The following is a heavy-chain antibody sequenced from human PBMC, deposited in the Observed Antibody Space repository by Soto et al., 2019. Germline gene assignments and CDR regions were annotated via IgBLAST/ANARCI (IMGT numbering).Heavy chain of an antibody. CDR1: GSAFSSNE. J-gene: IGHJ3*01. Sequence: EPLHIPCKGSGSAFSSNEMSWVRQMPGKGLEWMGIIDPGDSDSRYSPSFYLQVTVSVDKSISTACLQWSSLKASDTAMYFCARPFGSGFVNVFDVWGQGTMVTVSS. CDR3: ARPFGSGFVNVFDV. CDR2: IDPGDSDS. V-gene: IGHV5-51*01. D-gene: IGHD3-16*01.